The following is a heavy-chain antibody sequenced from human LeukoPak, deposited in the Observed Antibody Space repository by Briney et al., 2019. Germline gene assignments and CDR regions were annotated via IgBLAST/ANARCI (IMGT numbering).Heavy chain of an antibody. Sequence: PGRSLRLSCAASGFTFSNYGMHWVRQAPGKGLEWVAVIWYDGSNKYYADSVKGRFTISRDNSKNTLYLQMNSLRAEDTAVYYCARDAVYSSSWQYYWGQGTLVTVSS. CDR3: ARDAVYSSSWQYY. CDR1: GFTFSNYG. J-gene: IGHJ4*02. D-gene: IGHD6-13*01. CDR2: IWYDGSNK. V-gene: IGHV3-33*01.